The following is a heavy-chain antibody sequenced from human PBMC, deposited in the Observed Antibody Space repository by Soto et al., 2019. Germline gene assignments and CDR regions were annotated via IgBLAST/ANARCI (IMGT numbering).Heavy chain of an antibody. D-gene: IGHD3-16*01. Sequence: SETLSLTCTVSGGSISSSSYYWGWIRQPPGKGLEWIGSIYYSGSTYYNPSLKSRVTISVDTSKNQFSLKLSSVTAADTAVYYCARPSRDFDYIWGSFVGAIDISGQATMVTVSS. J-gene: IGHJ3*02. CDR3: ARPSRDFDYIWGSFVGAIDI. CDR2: IYYSGST. V-gene: IGHV4-39*01. CDR1: GGSISSSSYY.